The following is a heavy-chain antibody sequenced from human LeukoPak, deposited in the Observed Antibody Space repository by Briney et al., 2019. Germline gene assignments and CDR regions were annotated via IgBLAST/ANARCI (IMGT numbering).Heavy chain of an antibody. J-gene: IGHJ4*02. V-gene: IGHV3-30*02. D-gene: IGHD1-26*01. Sequence: PGGSLRLSCAASGLTFSSSGMHWVRQAPDKGLYWVAFIRSGANNKYYADSVKGRFTISRDNSKNTVYLQMNSLRAEDTAVYSCVNSFSSGTYSVWGQGTLVTVSS. CDR2: IRSGANNK. CDR3: VNSFSSGTYSV. CDR1: GLTFSSSG.